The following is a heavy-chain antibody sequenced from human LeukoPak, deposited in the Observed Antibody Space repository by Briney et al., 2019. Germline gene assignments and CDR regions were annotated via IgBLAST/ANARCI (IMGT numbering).Heavy chain of an antibody. CDR1: GGTFSSYA. D-gene: IGHD3-22*01. V-gene: IGHV1-69*13. Sequence: SVKVSCKASGGTFSSYAISWVRQAPGQGLEWMGGIIPIFGTANYAQKFQGRVTITADESTSTAYMELSSLRSEDTAVYYRARSRYYYDSSGYYLDWFDPWGQGTLVTVSS. J-gene: IGHJ5*02. CDR3: ARSRYYYDSSGYYLDWFDP. CDR2: IIPIFGTA.